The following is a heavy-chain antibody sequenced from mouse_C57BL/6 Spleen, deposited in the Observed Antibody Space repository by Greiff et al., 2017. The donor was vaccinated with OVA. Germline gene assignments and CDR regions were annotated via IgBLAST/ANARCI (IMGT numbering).Heavy chain of an antibody. CDR2: ISGGGGNT. Sequence: EVQVVESGGGLVKPGGSLKLSCAASGFTFSSYTMSWVRQTPEKRLEWVATISGGGGNTYYPDSVKGRFTISRDNAKNTLYLQMSSLRSEDTALYYCARQLSPLYARDYWGQGTSVTVSS. CDR1: GFTFSSYT. J-gene: IGHJ4*01. CDR3: ARQLSPLYARDY. V-gene: IGHV5-9*01.